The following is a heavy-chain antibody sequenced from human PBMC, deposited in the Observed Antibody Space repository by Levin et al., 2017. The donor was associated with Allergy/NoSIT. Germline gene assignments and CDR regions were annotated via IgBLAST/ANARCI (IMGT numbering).Heavy chain of an antibody. V-gene: IGHV4-59*01. CDR1: GGSISSYY. Sequence: PSETLSLTCTVSGGSISSYYWSWIRQPPGKGLEWIGYISYSGSTNYNPSLKSRVTISVDTSKNQFSLKLSSVTAADTAVYYYARNYDFWSGYSFGGFDIWGQGTMVTVSS. CDR2: ISYSGST. D-gene: IGHD3-3*01. CDR3: ARNYDFWSGYSFGGFDI. J-gene: IGHJ3*02.